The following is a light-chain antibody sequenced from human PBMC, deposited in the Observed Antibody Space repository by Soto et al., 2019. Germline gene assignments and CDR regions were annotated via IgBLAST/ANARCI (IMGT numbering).Light chain of an antibody. Sequence: EIVLTQSPGTLYFSQGERSTLSFSASQSVSSSYLAWYQQRRGQAPRLLIYGATSRATGIPDRFSGSGSGTDFTLTISRLEPEDFAVYYCHQYGSSPATFGQGTKVDIK. V-gene: IGKV3-20*01. J-gene: IGKJ1*01. CDR1: QSVSSSY. CDR2: GAT. CDR3: HQYGSSPAT.